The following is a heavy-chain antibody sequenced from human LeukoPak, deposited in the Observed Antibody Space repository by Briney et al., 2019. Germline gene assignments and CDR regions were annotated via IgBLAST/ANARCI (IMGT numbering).Heavy chain of an antibody. CDR3: ARDRGYYDFWSGYSLFDY. CDR1: GFTFSSYG. Sequence: GGSLRLSCAASGFTFSSYGMHWVRQAPGKGLEWVAFIRYDGSNKYYAVSVKGRFTISRDNSKNTLYLQMNSLRAEDTAVYYCARDRGYYDFWSGYSLFDYWGQGTLVTVSS. V-gene: IGHV3-30*02. CDR2: IRYDGSNK. J-gene: IGHJ4*02. D-gene: IGHD3-3*01.